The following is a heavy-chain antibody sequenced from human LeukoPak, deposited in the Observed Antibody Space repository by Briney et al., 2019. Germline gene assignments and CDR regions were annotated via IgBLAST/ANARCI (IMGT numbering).Heavy chain of an antibody. CDR3: ARNYYFAY. J-gene: IGHJ4*02. Sequence: PSETLSLTCAVYGGSFSGYYWSWIRQPPGKGLEWIGEINHRGSTKYNPSLKSRVTISVDTSKNQFSLKMSSVTAADPAVYYCARNYYFAYWGQGTLVTVSS. V-gene: IGHV4-34*01. CDR2: INHRGST. CDR1: GGSFSGYY.